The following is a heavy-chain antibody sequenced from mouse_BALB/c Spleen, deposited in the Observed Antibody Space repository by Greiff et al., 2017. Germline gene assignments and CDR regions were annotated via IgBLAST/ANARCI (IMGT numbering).Heavy chain of an antibody. Sequence: VQGVESGPGLVAPSQSLSITCTVSGFSLTDYGVSWIRQPPGKGLEWLGVIWGGGSTYYNSALKSRLSISKDNSKSQVFLKMNSLQTDDTAMYYCAKHYRYDRGYAMDYWGQGTSVTVSS. D-gene: IGHD2-14*01. V-gene: IGHV2-6-5*01. J-gene: IGHJ4*01. CDR3: AKHYRYDRGYAMDY. CDR2: IWGGGST. CDR1: GFSLTDYG.